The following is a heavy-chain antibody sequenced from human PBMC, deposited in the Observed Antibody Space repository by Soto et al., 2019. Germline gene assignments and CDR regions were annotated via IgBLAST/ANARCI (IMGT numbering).Heavy chain of an antibody. Sequence: GGSLRLSCAVSGFTVSYNYMNWVRQAPGKGLEWVSVIYRGGDTFYADSVKGRFTISRDNSKNTLYLQMNSLRAEDTAVYYCARGMYGSGSYYIGDAFDMWGRGTMVTVS. D-gene: IGHD3-10*01. V-gene: IGHV3-53*01. CDR3: ARGMYGSGSYYIGDAFDM. J-gene: IGHJ3*02. CDR1: GFTVSYNY. CDR2: IYRGGDT.